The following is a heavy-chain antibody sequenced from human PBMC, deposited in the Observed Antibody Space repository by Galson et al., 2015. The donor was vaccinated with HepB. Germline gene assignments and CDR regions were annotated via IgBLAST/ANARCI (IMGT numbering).Heavy chain of an antibody. CDR1: GFTFSSLG. V-gene: IGHV3-23*01. Sequence: SLRLSCAASGFTFSSLGMTWVRQAPGKGLECVSAIGVNAGSTDYADSVKGRFTISKDNSKNTLYSAMDGLRVEDTALYYCARLYLDVRTRVSDWIFDLWGRGTLVTVSS. J-gene: IGHJ2*01. D-gene: IGHD2-15*01. CDR3: ARLYLDVRTRVSDWIFDL. CDR2: IGVNAGST.